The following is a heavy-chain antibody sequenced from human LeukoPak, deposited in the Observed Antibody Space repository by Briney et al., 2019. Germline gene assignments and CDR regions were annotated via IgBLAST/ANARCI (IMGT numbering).Heavy chain of an antibody. Sequence: SQTLSLTCAVYGGSFSGYYWSSIRQPPGNGLECIGEINHSGSTNYNPSLKSRVTISVDTSKNQFSLKLSSVTAADTAVYYCARGPTGIAVAGNFDYWGQGTLVTVSS. D-gene: IGHD6-19*01. CDR2: INHSGST. V-gene: IGHV4-34*01. CDR3: ARGPTGIAVAGNFDY. J-gene: IGHJ4*02. CDR1: GGSFSGYY.